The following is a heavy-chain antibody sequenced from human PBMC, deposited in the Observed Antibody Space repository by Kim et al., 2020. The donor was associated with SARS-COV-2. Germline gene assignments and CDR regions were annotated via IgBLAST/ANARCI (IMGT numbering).Heavy chain of an antibody. V-gene: IGHV3-30*04. CDR2: ISYDGSIR. CDR1: GFTFSSYA. Sequence: GGSLRLSCAASGFTFSSYAMHWVRQAPGKGLEWVAVISYDGSIRYYADSLKGRFTISRDNSKSTLYLQMNSLGAEDTAVYYCARAPLPSSWYFHGMDVWGQGTTVTVSS. J-gene: IGHJ6*02. D-gene: IGHD6-13*01. CDR3: ARAPLPSSWYFHGMDV.